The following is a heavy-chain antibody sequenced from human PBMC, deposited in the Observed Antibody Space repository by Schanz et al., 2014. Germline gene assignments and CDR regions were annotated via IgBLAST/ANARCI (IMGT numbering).Heavy chain of an antibody. V-gene: IGHV1-18*04. Sequence: QVQLVQSGAEVKKPGASVKVSCRASGYTFTRYYMHWVRQAPGQGLEWMGWISAYTNNTNYAQKVQGRVTMTTDTSTGTAYMELRSLRSDDTAVYYCARAKRFGDMDVWGQGTTVTVSS. CDR2: ISAYTNNT. CDR1: GYTFTRYY. J-gene: IGHJ6*02. D-gene: IGHD3-10*01. CDR3: ARAKRFGDMDV.